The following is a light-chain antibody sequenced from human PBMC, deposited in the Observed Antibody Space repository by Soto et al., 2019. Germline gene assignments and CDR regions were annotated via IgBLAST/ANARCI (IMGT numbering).Light chain of an antibody. CDR3: QQSFSRPMYT. J-gene: IGKJ2*01. Sequence: DIQMTQSPSSLSASVGDRVTITCQASQDISNYLNWCQQKPGTAPKLLIYDASTLQSGVPSRFRGSGSGTDFTLTISNLQPEDLATFYCQQSFSRPMYTFGQGTKVDIK. V-gene: IGKV1-39*01. CDR2: DAS. CDR1: QDISNY.